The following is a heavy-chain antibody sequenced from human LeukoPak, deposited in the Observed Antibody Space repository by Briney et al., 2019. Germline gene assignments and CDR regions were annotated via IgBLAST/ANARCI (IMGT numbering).Heavy chain of an antibody. D-gene: IGHD1-26*01. CDR2: IIPIFGTA. V-gene: IGHV1-69*13. Sequence: GASVKVSCKASGGTFSTYAITWVRQAPGQGLEWMGGIIPIFGTANYAQNFQGRVTVIADESTSTAYMELNSLTSEDTAVYYCAREGLVGATGYFDYWGQGTLVTVSS. CDR3: AREGLVGATGYFDY. CDR1: GGTFSTYA. J-gene: IGHJ4*02.